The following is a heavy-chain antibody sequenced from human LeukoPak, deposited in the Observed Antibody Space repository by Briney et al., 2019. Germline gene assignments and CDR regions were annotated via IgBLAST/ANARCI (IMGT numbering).Heavy chain of an antibody. D-gene: IGHD3-10*01. J-gene: IGHJ4*02. CDR2: IYYSGST. V-gene: IGHV4-59*12. CDR3: ARGVDYYGV. CDR1: GGSISSYY. Sequence: PSETLSLTCTVSGGSISSYYWSWIRQPPGKGLEWIGYIYYSGSTNYNPSLKSRVTISVDTSKKQFSLKLSSVTAADAAVYYCARGVDYYGVWGQGTLVTVSS.